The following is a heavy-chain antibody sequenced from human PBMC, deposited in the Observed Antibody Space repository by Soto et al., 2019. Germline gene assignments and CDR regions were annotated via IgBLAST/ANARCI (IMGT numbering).Heavy chain of an antibody. J-gene: IGHJ4*02. V-gene: IGHV3-53*02. CDR1: GFTVSANY. CDR2: IYSGGNT. CDR3: AKEVYGGYGITN. D-gene: IGHD3-16*01. Sequence: EVQLVETGGGLIQPGGSLRLSCAASGFTVSANYMSWVRQAPGKGLEWVSVIYSGGNTYYADSVKGRFTISRDNSKNTLYLQMNSLRAEDTAVYYCAKEVYGGYGITNWGQGTLVTVSS.